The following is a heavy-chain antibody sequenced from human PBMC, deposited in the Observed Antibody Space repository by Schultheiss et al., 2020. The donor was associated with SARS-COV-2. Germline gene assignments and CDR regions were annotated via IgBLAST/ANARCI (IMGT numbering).Heavy chain of an antibody. CDR2: ISWNSGSR. J-gene: IGHJ5*02. D-gene: IGHD3-10*01. V-gene: IGHV3-48*04. Sequence: GGSLRLSCVASGFTFSTYSMNWVRQAPGKGLEWVSGISWNSGSRGYGDSVRGRFTISRDNAKNALYLQMNSLRAEDTAVYYCARALRTYYYGSGTNWFDPWGQGTLVTVSS. CDR3: ARALRTYYYGSGTNWFDP. CDR1: GFTFSTYS.